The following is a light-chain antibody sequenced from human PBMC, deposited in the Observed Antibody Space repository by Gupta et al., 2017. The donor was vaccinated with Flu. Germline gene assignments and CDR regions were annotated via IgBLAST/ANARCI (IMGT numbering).Light chain of an antibody. CDR2: GAS. CDR3: LQHNSLPRT. Sequence: DIHMTQSPPSLSASVGDRVTITCRTSQGIRNDLAWYQQKSGKAPKRLIYGASTLQSGVPSRFSGSGSGTEFTRTISSLQPEDFATYYCLQHNSLPRTFGQGTKVEIK. V-gene: IGKV1-17*01. CDR1: QGIRND. J-gene: IGKJ1*01.